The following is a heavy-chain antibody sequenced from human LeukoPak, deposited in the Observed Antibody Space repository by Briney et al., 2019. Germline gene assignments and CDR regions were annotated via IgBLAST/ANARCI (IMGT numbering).Heavy chain of an antibody. J-gene: IGHJ6*02. CDR3: ARDHSSGYYYALYYYYYYGMDV. D-gene: IGHD3-22*01. Sequence: PGGSLRLSCAVSGSTFSSYAMSWVRQAPEKGLEWVSIISSSGSTTYYADSVKGRFTISRDNSKNALYLQMNSLRAEDTAVYYCARDHSSGYYYALYYYYYYGMDVWGQGTTVTASS. CDR1: GSTFSSYA. CDR2: ISSSGSTT. V-gene: IGHV3-23*01.